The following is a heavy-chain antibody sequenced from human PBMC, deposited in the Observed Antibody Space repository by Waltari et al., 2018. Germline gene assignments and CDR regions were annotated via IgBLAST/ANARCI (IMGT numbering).Heavy chain of an antibody. CDR2: IKGDGSEI. Sequence: EVQVVESGGDLVRPGGSLGPSGVAFGFNFGNYWMNWVRQIPGKGLEWVAKIKGDGSEILYADSVKGRFTISRDNARNTLYVEMNNLRVEDTAVYFCATVRYWGQGTLVTVSS. CDR3: ATVRY. V-gene: IGHV3-7*01. CDR1: GFNFGNYW. J-gene: IGHJ4*02.